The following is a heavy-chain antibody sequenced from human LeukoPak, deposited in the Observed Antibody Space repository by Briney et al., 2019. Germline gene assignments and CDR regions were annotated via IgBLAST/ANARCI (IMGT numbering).Heavy chain of an antibody. CDR1: GFTFDDYT. Sequence: GGSLRLSCAASGFTFDDYTMHWVRQAPGKGLEWVSLISWDGGSTYYADSVKGRLTISRDNSKNSLYLQMNSLRTEDTALYYCAQASTWSYFDYWGQGTLVTVSS. V-gene: IGHV3-43*01. J-gene: IGHJ4*02. CDR2: ISWDGGST. CDR3: AQASTWSYFDY. D-gene: IGHD3-3*01.